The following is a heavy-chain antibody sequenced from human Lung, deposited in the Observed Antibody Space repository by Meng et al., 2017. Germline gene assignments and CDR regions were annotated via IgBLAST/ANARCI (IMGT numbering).Heavy chain of an antibody. J-gene: IGHJ4*02. D-gene: IGHD6-19*01. CDR3: VRRTYSSGWYFDY. CDR1: GGSFSDYY. V-gene: IGHV4-34*12. CDR2: IIDSGST. Sequence: QVQLQPSGGGLLQPSETLSLTCVVSGGSFSDYYWSWIRQPPGKGLEWIGEIIDSGSTNYNPSLKSRVTISVDTSKNQFSLRVTSVTAADRAVYYCVRRTYSSGWYFDYWGQGTLVTVSS.